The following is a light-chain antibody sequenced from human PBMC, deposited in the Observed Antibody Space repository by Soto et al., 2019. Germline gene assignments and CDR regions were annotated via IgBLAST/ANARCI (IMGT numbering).Light chain of an antibody. V-gene: IGLV2-11*01. Sequence: QSALTQPRSVSGSPGQSVTISCTVTSSDVGCYNYVSWYQQHPGKAPKVMIYGVSERHSGGPDRFSVSKSGNTASLTISGLQAEDDDDYYCCASAGSPTYVLGTGTKLTVL. CDR2: GVS. CDR3: CASAGSPTYV. J-gene: IGLJ1*01. CDR1: SSDVGCYNY.